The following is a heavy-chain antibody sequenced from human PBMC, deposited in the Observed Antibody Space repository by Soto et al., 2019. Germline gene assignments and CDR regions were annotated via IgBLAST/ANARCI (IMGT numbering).Heavy chain of an antibody. CDR1: GGSISSYY. D-gene: IGHD5-12*01. J-gene: IGHJ4*02. V-gene: IGHV4-59*01. CDR2: IYYSGST. Sequence: SETLSLTCTVSGGSISSYYWSWIRQPPGRGLEWMGYIYYSGSTNYNPSLKSPVTISVDTSKNQFSLKLSSVTAADTAVYYCAADTGHSGYDYAVYWGQGTLVTVSS. CDR3: AADTGHSGYDYAVY.